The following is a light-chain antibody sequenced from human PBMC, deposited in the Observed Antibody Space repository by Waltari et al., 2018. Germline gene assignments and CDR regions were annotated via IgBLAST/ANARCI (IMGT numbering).Light chain of an antibody. Sequence: QSVLTQPPSVSGAPGQRVTIPCTGSSSNIGAGNDVHWYQHLPGTAPKLLIYGNTDRPSGVPDRFSGSKAGTSASLAITGLRAEDEGDYYYQSLDSNLNGGVLFGGGTKLTVL. J-gene: IGLJ2*01. CDR2: GNT. V-gene: IGLV1-40*01. CDR3: QSLDSNLNGGVL. CDR1: SSNIGAGND.